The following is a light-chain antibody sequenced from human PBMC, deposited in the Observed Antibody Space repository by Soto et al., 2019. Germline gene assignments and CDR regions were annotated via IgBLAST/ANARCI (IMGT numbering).Light chain of an antibody. J-gene: IGKJ4*01. CDR1: QNIRSS. Sequence: EIVMTQSPATLSVSPGGRATLSCRASQNIRSSLAWYQQRPGQAPRLLLYHASTRATGIPARFSGSGFGTDFTLTISSLQDEDFAVYFCQQYDNWPTVTFGGWTKVEIK. CDR2: HAS. V-gene: IGKV3-15*01. CDR3: QQYDNWPTVT.